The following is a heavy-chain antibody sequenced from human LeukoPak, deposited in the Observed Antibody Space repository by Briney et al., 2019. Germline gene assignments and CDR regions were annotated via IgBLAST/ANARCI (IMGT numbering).Heavy chain of an antibody. D-gene: IGHD1-26*01. V-gene: IGHV4-38-2*02. Sequence: SETLSLTCTVSGYSIRSGYEWGWIGQPPGKGLEWIGSIYHSGGAYYNPSLKSRATISVDTSKNQLSLKLSSVTAADTAVYYCARDGKWGQGTLVTVSS. CDR1: GYSIRSGYE. J-gene: IGHJ4*02. CDR2: IYHSGGA. CDR3: ARDGK.